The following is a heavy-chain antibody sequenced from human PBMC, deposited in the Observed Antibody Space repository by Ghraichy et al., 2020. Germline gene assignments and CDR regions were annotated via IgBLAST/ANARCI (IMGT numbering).Heavy chain of an antibody. CDR3: ARGYSGSYRPMGYYGMDV. Sequence: SVKVSCKASGGTFSSYAISWVRQAPGQGLEWMGGIIPIFGTANYAQKFQGRVTITADESTSTAYMELSSLRSEDTAVYYCARGYSGSYRPMGYYGMDVWGQGTTVTVSS. V-gene: IGHV1-69*13. CDR1: GGTFSSYA. CDR2: IIPIFGTA. J-gene: IGHJ6*02. D-gene: IGHD1-26*01.